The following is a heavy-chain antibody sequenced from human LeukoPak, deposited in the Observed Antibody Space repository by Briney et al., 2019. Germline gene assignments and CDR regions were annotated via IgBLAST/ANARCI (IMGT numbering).Heavy chain of an antibody. V-gene: IGHV1-2*02. CDR1: GYTFTGYY. CDR3: ARDRPTVAVAGYYYYYGMDV. Sequence: ASVKVSCKASGYTFTGYYMHWVRQAPGQGLEWMGWINPNSGGTNYAQKFQGRVTMTRDTSISTAYMELSRLRSDDTAVYYCARDRPTVAVAGYYYYYGMDVWGQGTTVTVSS. D-gene: IGHD6-19*01. J-gene: IGHJ6*02. CDR2: INPNSGGT.